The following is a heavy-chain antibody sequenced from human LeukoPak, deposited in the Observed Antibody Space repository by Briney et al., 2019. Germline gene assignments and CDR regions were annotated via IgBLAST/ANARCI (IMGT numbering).Heavy chain of an antibody. CDR3: ARGEYYDSSGCDY. D-gene: IGHD3-22*01. V-gene: IGHV3-33*01. J-gene: IGHJ4*02. Sequence: GRSLRLSCAASGFTFSSYGMHWVRQASGKGLEGVAVIWYDGSNKYYADSVKGRFTISRDNSKNTLYLQMNSLRAEDTAVYYCARGEYYDSSGCDYWGQGTLVTVSS. CDR2: IWYDGSNK. CDR1: GFTFSSYG.